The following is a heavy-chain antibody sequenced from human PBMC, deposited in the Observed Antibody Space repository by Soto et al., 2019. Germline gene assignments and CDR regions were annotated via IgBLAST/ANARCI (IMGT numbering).Heavy chain of an antibody. J-gene: IGHJ4*01. CDR3: VRGSGWHDY. V-gene: IGHV3-64*01. CDR2: ITSNGGYT. CDR1: GFTFSNYA. D-gene: IGHD6-19*01. Sequence: GGSLRLSCAASGFTFSNYAMHWVRQAPGKGLECVSAITSNGGYTDYSSSVKGRFTISRDNAKNSLFFQMNSLRAEDTAVYYCVRGSGWHDYWGHGTLVTVSS.